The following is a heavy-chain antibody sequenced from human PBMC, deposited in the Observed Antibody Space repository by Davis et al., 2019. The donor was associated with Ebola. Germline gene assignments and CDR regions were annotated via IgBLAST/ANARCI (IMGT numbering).Heavy chain of an antibody. V-gene: IGHV4-34*01. CDR1: GGSFSGYY. CDR2: INHSGST. CDR3: ARGGHDYGDYFDY. J-gene: IGHJ4*02. Sequence: PSETLSLTCAVYGGSFSGYYWSWIRQPPGKGLEWIGEINHSGSTYYNPSLKSRVTISVDTSKNQFSLKLSSVTAADTAVYYCARGGHDYGDYFDYWGQGTLVTVSS. D-gene: IGHD4-17*01.